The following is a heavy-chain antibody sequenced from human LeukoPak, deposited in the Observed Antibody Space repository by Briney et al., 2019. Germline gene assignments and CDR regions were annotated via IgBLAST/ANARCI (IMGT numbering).Heavy chain of an antibody. Sequence: SETLSLTCAVYGGSFSGYYWSWIRQPPGKGLEWIGEINHSGSTNYNPSLKSRVTISVDTSKNQFSLKLSSVTAADTAVYYCARGGYYDSSGYFASGYYGMDVWGQGTTVTVSS. D-gene: IGHD3-22*01. CDR3: ARGGYYDSSGYFASGYYGMDV. J-gene: IGHJ6*02. CDR2: INHSGST. CDR1: GGSFSGYY. V-gene: IGHV4-34*01.